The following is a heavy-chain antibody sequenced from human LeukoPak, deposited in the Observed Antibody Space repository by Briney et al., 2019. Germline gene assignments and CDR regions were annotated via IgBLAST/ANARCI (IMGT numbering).Heavy chain of an antibody. CDR1: GGSISSGGYY. V-gene: IGHV4-31*03. Sequence: SETLSLTCTVSGGSISSGGYYWSWIRQHSGKGLEWIGYIYYSGSTYYNPPLKSRVTISVDTSKNQFSLKLSSVTAADTAVYYCARTSARGAQFDYWGQGTLVTVSS. CDR2: IYYSGST. J-gene: IGHJ4*02. CDR3: ARTSARGAQFDY. D-gene: IGHD3-10*01.